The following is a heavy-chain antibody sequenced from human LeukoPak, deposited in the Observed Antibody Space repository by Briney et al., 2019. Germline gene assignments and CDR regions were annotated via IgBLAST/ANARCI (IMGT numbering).Heavy chain of an antibody. CDR2: IYYSGST. V-gene: IGHV4-39*01. J-gene: IGHJ4*02. Sequence: PSETLSLTCTVSGGSISSSSYYLGWIRQPPGKGLEWIGSIYYSGSTYYNPSLKSRVTISVDTSKNLFSLKLSSVTAADTAVYYCALITGTRLDFDYWGQGTLVTVSS. D-gene: IGHD1-7*01. CDR1: GGSISSSSYY. CDR3: ALITGTRLDFDY.